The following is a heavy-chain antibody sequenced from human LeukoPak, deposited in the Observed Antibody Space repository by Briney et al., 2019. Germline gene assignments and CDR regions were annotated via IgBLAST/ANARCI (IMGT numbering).Heavy chain of an antibody. J-gene: IGHJ5*02. CDR1: GYTFTGYY. CDR2: INPNSGGT. D-gene: IGHD4-23*01. CDR3: ARAGGGGNSMHWFDP. V-gene: IGHV1-2*02. Sequence: GASVKVSCKASGYTFTGYYMHWVRQAPGEGLEWMGWINPNSGGTNYAQKFQGRVTMTRDTSISTAYMDVSTLTSDDTPVYYCARAGGGGNSMHWFDPWGQGTQVTVSS.